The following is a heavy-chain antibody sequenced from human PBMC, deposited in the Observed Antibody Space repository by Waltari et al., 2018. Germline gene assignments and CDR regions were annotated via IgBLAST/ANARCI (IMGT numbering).Heavy chain of an antibody. D-gene: IGHD3-16*01. J-gene: IGHJ3*02. Sequence: QMQLEQSGPEVKKPGTSVKVSCKVSGFTISRSAMQWVRQARGQRLEWIGWIVFGSGNTNYAQKFQERVTITRDMSTNTAYMELSSLRSDDTAVYYCAARPHNTWGAFDIWGQGTMVTVSS. CDR2: IVFGSGNT. V-gene: IGHV1-58*02. CDR3: AARPHNTWGAFDI. CDR1: GFTISRSA.